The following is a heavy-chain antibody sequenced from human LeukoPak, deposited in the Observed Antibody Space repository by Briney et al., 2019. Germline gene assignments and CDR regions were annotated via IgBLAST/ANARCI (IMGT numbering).Heavy chain of an antibody. CDR3: AREVAAADLYYFDY. Sequence: GGSLRLSCVASGFSFSSYGMHWVRQAPGKGLEWVAVISYDGSNKYYADSVKGRFTISRDNSKNTLYLQMNSLRAEDTAVYYCAREVAAADLYYFDYWGQGTLVTVSS. D-gene: IGHD6-13*01. V-gene: IGHV3-30*19. J-gene: IGHJ4*02. CDR2: ISYDGSNK. CDR1: GFSFSSYG.